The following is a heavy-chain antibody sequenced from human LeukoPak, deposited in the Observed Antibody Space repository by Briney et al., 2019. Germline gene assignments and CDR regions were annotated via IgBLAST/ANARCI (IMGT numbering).Heavy chain of an antibody. D-gene: IGHD2-21*01. CDR1: GYTFTSYY. Sequence: ASVKVSCKASGYTFTSYYMHWVRQAPGQGLEWMGIINPSGGSTSYAQKFQGRVTMTRDMSTSTDYMELSSLRSEDTAVYYCTRSVRNGHIDYWGQGTLVTVSS. CDR3: TRSVRNGHIDY. CDR2: INPSGGST. V-gene: IGHV1-46*01. J-gene: IGHJ4*02.